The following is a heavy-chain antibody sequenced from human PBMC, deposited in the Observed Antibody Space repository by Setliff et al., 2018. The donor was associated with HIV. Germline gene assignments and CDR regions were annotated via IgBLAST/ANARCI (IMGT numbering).Heavy chain of an antibody. D-gene: IGHD6-19*01. CDR2: ITWNSGDDGT. J-gene: IGHJ4*02. CDR1: GFTFDDYA. Sequence: PGGSLRLSCAASGFTFDDYAMHWVRQAPGKGLEWVSGITWNSGDDGTFYADSVKGRFTISRDDSRDTLYLQMNSLRAEDTAIYFCAKNPSLSYTSGWYYFDFWGQGTLVTVSS. CDR3: AKNPSLSYTSGWYYFDF. V-gene: IGHV3-9*01.